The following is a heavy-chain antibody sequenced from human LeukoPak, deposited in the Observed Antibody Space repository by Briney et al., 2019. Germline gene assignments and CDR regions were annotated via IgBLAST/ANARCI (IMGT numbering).Heavy chain of an antibody. D-gene: IGHD3-22*01. Sequence: GGSLRLSCAASGISVSNDYMSWVRQAPGKGLEWVSAISGSGGNTYYADSVKGRFTISRDNSKNTLYLQMNSLRAEDTAVYYCAKGSGYYDSSGSTLYYFDYWGQGTLVTVSS. V-gene: IGHV3-23*01. CDR3: AKGSGYYDSSGSTLYYFDY. J-gene: IGHJ4*02. CDR2: ISGSGGNT. CDR1: GISVSNDY.